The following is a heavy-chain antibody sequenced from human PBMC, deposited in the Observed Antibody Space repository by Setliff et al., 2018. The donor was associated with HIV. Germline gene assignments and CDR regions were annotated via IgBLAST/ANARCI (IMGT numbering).Heavy chain of an antibody. V-gene: IGHV1-46*01. CDR1: GYTFTSHY. D-gene: IGHD2-2*01. CDR3: ARVDHFCSDSTCYGVGIDY. CDR2: INPNGGST. J-gene: IGHJ4*02. Sequence: GASVKVSCKASGYTFTSHYIHWVRQAPGQGLEWMGIINPNGGSTTYAQKFQGRVTMTRDTSTSTVYMELSSLRSEDTAMYYCARVDHFCSDSTCYGVGIDYWGQGTLVTVSS.